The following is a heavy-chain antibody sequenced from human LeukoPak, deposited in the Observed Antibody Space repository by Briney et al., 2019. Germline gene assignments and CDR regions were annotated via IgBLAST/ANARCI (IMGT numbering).Heavy chain of an antibody. CDR2: IYYSGST. CDR1: GGSISSYY. J-gene: IGHJ3*02. CDR3: ARSPPLVRGVIDAFDI. Sequence: NPSETLSLTCTVSGGSISSYYWSWIRQPPGQSLEFIGYIYYSGSTNYNPSLKTRASISVDTSKNQFSLKLSSVTAADTAVYYCARSPPLVRGVIDAFDIWGQGTMVTVSS. V-gene: IGHV4-59*08. D-gene: IGHD3-10*01.